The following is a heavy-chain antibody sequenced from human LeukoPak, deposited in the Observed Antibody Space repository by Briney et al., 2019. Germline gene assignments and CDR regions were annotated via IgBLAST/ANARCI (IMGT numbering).Heavy chain of an antibody. CDR3: ARHRRGYCSSTSCRENWFDP. CDR1: GGSISSYY. CDR2: IYYSGST. Sequence: NTSETLSLTCTVSGGSISSYYWSWIRQPPGKGLEWIGYIYYSGSTNYNPSLKSRVTISVDTSKNQFSLKLSSVTAADTAVYYCARHRRGYCSSTSCRENWFDPWGQGTLVTVSS. V-gene: IGHV4-59*01. J-gene: IGHJ5*02. D-gene: IGHD2-2*01.